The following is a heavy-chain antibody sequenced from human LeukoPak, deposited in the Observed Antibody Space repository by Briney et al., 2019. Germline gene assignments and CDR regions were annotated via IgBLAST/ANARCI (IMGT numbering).Heavy chain of an antibody. Sequence: PGGSLRLSCAASAFTFSDYSMNWVRQAPGKGLEWISYISGRSSTIYYADSVRGRFTISRDNAKNTLYLQMNSLRAEDTAVYYCAREMRGSNSEDYWGQGTLVTVSS. V-gene: IGHV3-48*04. CDR1: AFTFSDYS. CDR3: AREMRGSNSEDY. J-gene: IGHJ4*02. CDR2: ISGRSSTI. D-gene: IGHD4-23*01.